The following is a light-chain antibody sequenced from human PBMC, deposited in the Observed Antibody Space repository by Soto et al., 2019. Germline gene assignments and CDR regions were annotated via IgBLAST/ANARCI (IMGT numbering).Light chain of an antibody. CDR1: QNIYND. Sequence: DIQMTQSPSSLSSSVGDRVTVTCRTSQNIYNDLNWYQQKPGKAPKLLIDASSSVQSGVPLRCSGGGSGTDFTLTISIVQADDLVTYCCQRTDCPPVTFGQGTRLEIK. V-gene: IGKV1-39*01. J-gene: IGKJ5*01. CDR3: QRTDCPPVT. CDR2: ASS.